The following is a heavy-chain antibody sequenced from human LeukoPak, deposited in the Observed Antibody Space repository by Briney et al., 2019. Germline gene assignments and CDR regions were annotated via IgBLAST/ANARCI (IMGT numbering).Heavy chain of an antibody. D-gene: IGHD3-10*01. J-gene: IGHJ4*02. CDR3: AKSLSGGGYYFEY. Sequence: GGSLRLSCAASGFTYSNYAMTWVRQAPGKGLEWVSGISDSGGSTYYADSVKGRFTISRDNSKNTLYLQMNSLRAEDTAVYYCAKSLSGGGYYFEYWGQGTLVTVSS. CDR1: GFTYSNYA. V-gene: IGHV3-23*01. CDR2: ISDSGGST.